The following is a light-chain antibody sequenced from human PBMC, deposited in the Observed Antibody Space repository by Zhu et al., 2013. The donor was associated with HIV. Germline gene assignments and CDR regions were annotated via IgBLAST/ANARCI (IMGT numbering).Light chain of an antibody. CDR2: AAS. Sequence: DIQMTQSPSSLSASVGDRVTLTCRASQDIRNDVGWYQQKAGRAPRRLIYAASTLQSGVPSRFSGTGSGTDFTLTISSLQPGDFATYYCQQFKSHPLTFGGGTKVEIK. J-gene: IGKJ4*01. CDR3: QQFKSHPLT. CDR1: QDIRND. V-gene: IGKV1-17*01.